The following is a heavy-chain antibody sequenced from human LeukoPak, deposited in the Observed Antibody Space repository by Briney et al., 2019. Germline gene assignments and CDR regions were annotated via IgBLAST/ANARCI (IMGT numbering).Heavy chain of an antibody. J-gene: IGHJ6*02. Sequence: SETLSLTCTVSGGSISSYYWSWIRQPPGKGLEWIGYIYYSGSTNYNPSLKSRVTISVDTSKNQFSLKLSSVTAADTAVYYCARGRRASCYYYGMDVWGQGTTVTVSS. CDR1: GGSISSYY. CDR3: ARGRRASCYYYGMDV. V-gene: IGHV4-59*12. D-gene: IGHD1-14*01. CDR2: IYYSGST.